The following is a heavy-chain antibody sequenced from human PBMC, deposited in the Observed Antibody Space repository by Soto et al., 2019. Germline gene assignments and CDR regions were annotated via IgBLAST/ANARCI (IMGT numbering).Heavy chain of an antibody. J-gene: IGHJ5*02. CDR2: IDTDGGGT. Sequence: DVQLVESGGGLVQPGGSLRVSCAASGFTLGSHRIHWVRQPPGKGLEWVSRIDTDGGGTSYADSVKGRFTISTDNAKNTVYLQMNGLRAEETAVCYWATVFDLWGQGTLVTVSS. CDR1: GFTLGSHR. CDR3: ATVFDL. V-gene: IGHV3-74*01.